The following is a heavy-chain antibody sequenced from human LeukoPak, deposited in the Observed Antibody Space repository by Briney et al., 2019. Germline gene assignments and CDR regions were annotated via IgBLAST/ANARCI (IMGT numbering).Heavy chain of an antibody. CDR2: IIPMFGTA. D-gene: IGHD3-22*01. CDR1: GYTFTSYG. V-gene: IGHV1-69*13. J-gene: IGHJ4*02. Sequence: SVKVSCKASGYTFTSYGISWVRQAPGQGLEWMGGIIPMFGTAKYAQKFQGRVTITADESTSTAYMELSSLRSEDTAVYYCARHRPAKHYYDSSAYSPFDYWGQGTLVTVSS. CDR3: ARHRPAKHYYDSSAYSPFDY.